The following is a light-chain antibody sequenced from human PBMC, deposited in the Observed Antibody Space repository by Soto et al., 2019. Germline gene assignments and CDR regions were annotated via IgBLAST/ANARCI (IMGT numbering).Light chain of an antibody. CDR2: NSS. CDR1: QSVRSNY. CDR3: QQYCDLPHT. J-gene: IGKJ1*01. Sequence: EIVLTQSPGTLSLSPGERATLSCRASQSVRSNYLAWYQQKPGQAPRLLIYNSSTRATGIPDRFSGSGSGTDFTLTISRLEPEDFALYYCQQYCDLPHTFGQGTQVEIK. V-gene: IGKV3-20*01.